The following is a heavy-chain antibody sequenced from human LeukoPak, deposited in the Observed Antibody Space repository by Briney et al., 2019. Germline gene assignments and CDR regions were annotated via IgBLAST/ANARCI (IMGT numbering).Heavy chain of an antibody. CDR3: TRDASGETASGPRMDV. V-gene: IGHV3-7*05. Sequence: PGGSLRLSCAASAFTFRTYWMSWVRQAPGKGLEWVAMIKPDGSEKYYVDSVKGLFTISRDNAKNSLYLQMTSLRAEDTAVYYCTRDASGETASGPRMDVWGQGTTVAVSS. CDR1: AFTFRTYW. CDR2: IKPDGSEK. D-gene: IGHD1-26*01. J-gene: IGHJ6*02.